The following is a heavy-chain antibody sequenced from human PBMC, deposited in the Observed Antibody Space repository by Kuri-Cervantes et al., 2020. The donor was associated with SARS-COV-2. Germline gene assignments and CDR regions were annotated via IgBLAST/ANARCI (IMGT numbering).Heavy chain of an antibody. CDR2: ISAYNGNT. V-gene: IGHV1-18*01. Sequence: ASVKVSCKASGYTFTSYGISWVRQAPGQGLEWMGWISAYNGNTNYAQKLQGRVTMTTDTSTSTAYMELRSLRSDDTAVYYCARSIAAAGTTSRDYYYGMDVWGQGTTVTVSS. D-gene: IGHD6-13*01. CDR3: ARSIAAAGTTSRDYYYGMDV. J-gene: IGHJ6*02. CDR1: GYTFTSYG.